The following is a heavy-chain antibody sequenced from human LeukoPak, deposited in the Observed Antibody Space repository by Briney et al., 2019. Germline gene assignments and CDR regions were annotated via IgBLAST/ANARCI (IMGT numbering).Heavy chain of an antibody. D-gene: IGHD4-17*01. Sequence: SETPSLTCTVSNGSIGIYYWSWVRQPAGKGLEWIGRISASGSTNYNPSLKSRVTMSLDTSKNQFSLKLSSVTAADTAVYYCAREITVTRPFDYWGPGTLVTVSS. V-gene: IGHV4-4*07. CDR2: ISASGST. CDR3: AREITVTRPFDY. CDR1: NGSIGIYY. J-gene: IGHJ4*02.